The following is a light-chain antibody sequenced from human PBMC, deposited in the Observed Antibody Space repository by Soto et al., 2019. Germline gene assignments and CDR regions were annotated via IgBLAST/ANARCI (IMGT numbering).Light chain of an antibody. CDR1: SSNIGAGYD. J-gene: IGLJ2*01. Sequence: QSVLTQPPSVSGAPGQRVTISCTGSSSNIGAGYDVHWYQQFPGTAPRLLIYANNNRPSGVPDRFSGSKSGTSASLAITGLQADDEAEYYCQSYDSSLSGVVFGGGTKLTVL. CDR3: QSYDSSLSGVV. CDR2: ANN. V-gene: IGLV1-40*01.